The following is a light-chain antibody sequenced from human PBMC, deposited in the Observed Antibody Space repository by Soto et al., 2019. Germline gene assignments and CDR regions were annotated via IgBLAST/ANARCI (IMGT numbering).Light chain of an antibody. Sequence: DIVLTQSPGTLSLSPGERATLSCRASQSVSSNYLAWYQQKPGQAPRLLIYGASSRATGIPDRFSGSGSGTDFTLTISRLEPEDFAVYYCQQYGSSPPLTFGGGIKVDIK. CDR2: GAS. CDR1: QSVSSNY. V-gene: IGKV3-20*01. CDR3: QQYGSSPPLT. J-gene: IGKJ4*01.